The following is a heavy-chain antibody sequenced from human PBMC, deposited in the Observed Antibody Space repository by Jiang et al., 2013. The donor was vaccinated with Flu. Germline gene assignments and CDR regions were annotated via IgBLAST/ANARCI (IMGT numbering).Heavy chain of an antibody. CDR3: AREQFGSGSYYNDY. CDR1: GYTFTSYG. CDR2: ISTYNGNT. Sequence: CGAEVKKPGASVKVSCKASGYTFTSYGISWVRQAPGQGLEWMGWISTYNGNTNYAQKLQGRVTMTTDTSTSTAYMELRSLRSDDTAVYYCAREQFGSGSYYNDYWGQGTLVTVSS. D-gene: IGHD3-10*01. J-gene: IGHJ4*02. V-gene: IGHV1-18*01.